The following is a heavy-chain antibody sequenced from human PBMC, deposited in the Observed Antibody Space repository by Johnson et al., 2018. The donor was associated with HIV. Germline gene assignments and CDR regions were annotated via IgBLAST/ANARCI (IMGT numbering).Heavy chain of an antibody. CDR2: ISYDGSNK. Sequence: QVQLVESGGGVVQPGRSLRLSCAASGFTFSSYGMHWVRQAPGKGLEWVAVISYDGSNKYYADSVKGRFTISRDNSKNTLYLHMNSLRAEDTAVYYCAKSGFSGSYQGAYDIWGQGTMVTVSS. CDR1: GFTFSSYG. CDR3: AKSGFSGSYQGAYDI. V-gene: IGHV3-30*18. J-gene: IGHJ3*02. D-gene: IGHD1-26*01.